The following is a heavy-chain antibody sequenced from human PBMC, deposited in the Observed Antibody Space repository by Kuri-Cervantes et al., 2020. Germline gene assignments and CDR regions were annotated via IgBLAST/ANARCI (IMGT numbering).Heavy chain of an antibody. CDR3: ALALAGPRFDS. Sequence: GGSLRLSCAASGFTFSNAWMSWVRQAPGKGLEWVSTISHSGYSTYYADSVKGRFTISRDNSKNTLYLQMSSLRAEDTAVYYCALALAGPRFDSWGQGTLVTVSS. CDR2: ISHSGYST. D-gene: IGHD3-3*02. V-gene: IGHV3-23*01. J-gene: IGHJ5*01. CDR1: GFTFSNAW.